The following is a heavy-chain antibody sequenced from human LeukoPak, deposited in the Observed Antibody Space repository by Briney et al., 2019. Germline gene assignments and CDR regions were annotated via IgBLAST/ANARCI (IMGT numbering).Heavy chain of an antibody. V-gene: IGHV3-23*01. D-gene: IGHD2-15*01. Sequence: PGGSLRLSCAASGFTFSSYWMSWVRQAPGKGLEWVSTISGSGSGTYYADSVKGRFTISRDNSKGTLSLHISSLRPDDTAIYYCAKGCGATCYSDFDHWGRGTLVTVSS. CDR2: ISGSGSGT. CDR3: AKGCGATCYSDFDH. CDR1: GFTFSSYW. J-gene: IGHJ4*02.